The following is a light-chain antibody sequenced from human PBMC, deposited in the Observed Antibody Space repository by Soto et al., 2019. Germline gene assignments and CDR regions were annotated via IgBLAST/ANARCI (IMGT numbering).Light chain of an antibody. V-gene: IGKV3-20*01. CDR2: GAS. J-gene: IGKJ1*01. Sequence: EIVLTQSPGTLSLSPGERATLSCRASQSVSNNYLAWYQQKPGQAPRLLIYGASNRATGIPDRFSGSGSGSDFTLTISRLEPEDFTVCYCQQYGRSGTFGQGTKVEIK. CDR1: QSVSNNY. CDR3: QQYGRSGT.